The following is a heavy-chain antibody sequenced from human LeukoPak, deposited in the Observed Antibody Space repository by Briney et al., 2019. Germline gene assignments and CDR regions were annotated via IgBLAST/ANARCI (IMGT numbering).Heavy chain of an antibody. D-gene: IGHD6-19*01. J-gene: IGHJ4*02. Sequence: SETLSLTCAVYGGSFSGYYWSWIRQPPGKGLEWIGEINHSGSTNYNPSLKSRVTISVDTSKNQFSLKLSSVTAADTAVYYCARGSQLAVAGTGTYFDYWGQGTLVTVSS. CDR2: INHSGST. V-gene: IGHV4-34*01. CDR3: ARGSQLAVAGTGTYFDY. CDR1: GGSFSGYY.